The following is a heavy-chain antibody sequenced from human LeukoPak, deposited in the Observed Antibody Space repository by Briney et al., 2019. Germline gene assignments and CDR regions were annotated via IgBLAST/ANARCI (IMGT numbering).Heavy chain of an antibody. V-gene: IGHV1-18*01. D-gene: IGHD3-16*02. J-gene: IGHJ4*02. CDR1: GYTFITYT. CDR2: ISAYNGNT. Sequence: ASVRVSCKASGYTFITYTLSWVRQAPGQGLEWMGWISAYNGNTNYAQKFQGRVTLTTETSTSTAYIELRSLRSDDTAVYYCARDSGVWGSYQYPDYWGQGTLVSVSS. CDR3: ARDSGVWGSYQYPDY.